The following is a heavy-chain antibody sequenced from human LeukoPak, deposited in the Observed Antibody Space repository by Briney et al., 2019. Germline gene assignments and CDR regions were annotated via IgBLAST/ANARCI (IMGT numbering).Heavy chain of an antibody. V-gene: IGHV3-23*01. Sequence: GGSLRLSCAASGFTFSSYAMSWVRQAPGKGLEWVSAISGSGGSTYYADSVKGRSTISRDNSKNTLYLQMNSLRAEDTAVYYCAKALGTVVAAIPASPIWGQGTLVTVSS. D-gene: IGHD2-15*01. CDR3: AKALGTVVAAIPASPI. J-gene: IGHJ4*02. CDR2: ISGSGGST. CDR1: GFTFSSYA.